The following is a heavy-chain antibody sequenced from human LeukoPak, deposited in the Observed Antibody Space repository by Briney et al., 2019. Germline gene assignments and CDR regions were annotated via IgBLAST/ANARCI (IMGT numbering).Heavy chain of an antibody. CDR1: GYTFTRNW. J-gene: IGHJ3*01. Sequence: GESLKISCQGSGYTFTRNWIGWVRQMPGKGLEWMGIIYPGDSDTRYNPSFEGQVTISADKSISTAYLQWSSLKASDTAMYYCARRNYGDYVDVFDLWGQGTMVIVST. CDR2: IYPGDSDT. CDR3: ARRNYGDYVDVFDL. D-gene: IGHD4-17*01. V-gene: IGHV5-51*01.